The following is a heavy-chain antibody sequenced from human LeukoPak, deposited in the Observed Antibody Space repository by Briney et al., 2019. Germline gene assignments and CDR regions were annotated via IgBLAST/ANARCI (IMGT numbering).Heavy chain of an antibody. D-gene: IGHD3-3*01. CDR1: GYTFTGYY. V-gene: IGHV1-2*02. J-gene: IGHJ4*02. CDR3: ATYYDFWSGPKGVRFDH. Sequence: ASVKVSCKASGYTFTGYYMHWVRQAPGQGLEWMGWINPNSGGTNYAQKFQGRVTMTRDTSISTAYMELSRLRSDDTAVYCCATYYDFWSGPKGVRFDHWGQGTLVTVSS. CDR2: INPNSGGT.